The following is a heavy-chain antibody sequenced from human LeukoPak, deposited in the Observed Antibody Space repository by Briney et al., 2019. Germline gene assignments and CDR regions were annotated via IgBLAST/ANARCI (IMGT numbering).Heavy chain of an antibody. CDR1: GYSFTSYW. CDR2: IYPGDSDT. J-gene: IGHJ6*03. V-gene: IGHV5-51*01. Sequence: GESLKISCKGSGYSFTSYWIGWVRQMPGKGLEWMGIIYPGDSDTRYSPSFQGQVTISADKSISTAYLQWSSLKASDTAMYYCARARQQLVPYYYYYYYMDVWGKRTTVTVSS. CDR3: ARARQQLVPYYYYYYYMDV. D-gene: IGHD6-13*01.